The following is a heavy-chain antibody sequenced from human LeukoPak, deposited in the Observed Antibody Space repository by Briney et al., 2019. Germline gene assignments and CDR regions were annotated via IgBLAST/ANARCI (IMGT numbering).Heavy chain of an antibody. D-gene: IGHD3-22*01. CDR3: ARDRSESYYYDSSGYFD. Sequence: ASVKVSRKASGYTFTGYYMHWVRQAPGQGLEWMGRINPNSGGTNYAQKFQGRVTMTRDTSISTAYMELSRLRSDDTAVYYCARDRSESYYYDSSGYFDWGQGTLVTVSS. J-gene: IGHJ4*02. V-gene: IGHV1-2*06. CDR1: GYTFTGYY. CDR2: INPNSGGT.